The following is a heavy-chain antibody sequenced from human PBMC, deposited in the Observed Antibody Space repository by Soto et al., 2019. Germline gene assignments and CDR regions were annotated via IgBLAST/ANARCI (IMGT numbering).Heavy chain of an antibody. CDR3: ARELGYCSGGSCYSFPEYFQH. J-gene: IGHJ1*01. V-gene: IGHV1-18*01. Sequence: ASVKVSCKASGYTFTSYGISWVRQAPGQGLEWMGWISAYNGNTNYAQKLQGGVTMTTDTSTSTAYMELRSLRSDDTAVYYCARELGYCSGGSCYSFPEYFQHWGQGTLVTVSS. CDR1: GYTFTSYG. CDR2: ISAYNGNT. D-gene: IGHD2-15*01.